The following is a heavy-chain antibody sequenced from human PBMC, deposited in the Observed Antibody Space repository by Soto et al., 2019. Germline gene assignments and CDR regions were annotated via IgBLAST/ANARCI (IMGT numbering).Heavy chain of an antibody. CDR1: GFTFSSYA. V-gene: IGHV3-23*01. CDR2: ISGSGGST. Sequence: EVQLLESGGGLLQPGGSLRLSCAASGFTFSSYAMSWVRQAPGKGLEWVSAISGSGGSTYYADSVKGRFTISRDNSKNTLYLQINSLRAEDTAVYYCASKLWFGEPWYYYDYMDVWGKGTTVTVSS. J-gene: IGHJ6*03. CDR3: ASKLWFGEPWYYYDYMDV. D-gene: IGHD3-10*01.